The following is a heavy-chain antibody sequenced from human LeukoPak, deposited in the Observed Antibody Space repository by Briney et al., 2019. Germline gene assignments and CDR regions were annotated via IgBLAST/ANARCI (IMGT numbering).Heavy chain of an antibody. CDR1: GFTFSSHV. CDR2: MWYDGSGQ. J-gene: IGHJ4*02. V-gene: IGHV3-33*01. CDR3: AREYPHGSGSYLD. Sequence: GRSLRLSCAASGFTFSSHVMHWVRQAPGKGLEWVALMWYDGSGQSYADSVKGRFTISRDTSKNTLYLQMNSLRAEDTAVYYCAREYPHGSGSYLDWGQGTLVTVSS. D-gene: IGHD3-10*01.